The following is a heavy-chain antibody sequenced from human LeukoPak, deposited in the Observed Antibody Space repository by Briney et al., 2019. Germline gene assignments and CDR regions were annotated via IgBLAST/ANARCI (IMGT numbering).Heavy chain of an antibody. CDR3: TTGLTSYYDTSGYHILDY. J-gene: IGHJ4*02. V-gene: IGHV3-15*01. CDR2: IKSKTDGGTI. D-gene: IGHD3-22*01. CDR1: GFTFSHAW. Sequence: GGSLRLSCVASGFTFSHAWMSWVRQAPGKGLDWVGRIKSKTDGGTIDYAASGKCRFTIARDDSKDTLSLQMNSRKTEDTGVYYWTTGLTSYYDTSGYHILDYWGQGTLVTVSS.